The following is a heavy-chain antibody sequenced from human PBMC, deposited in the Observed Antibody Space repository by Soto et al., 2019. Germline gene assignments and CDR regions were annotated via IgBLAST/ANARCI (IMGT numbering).Heavy chain of an antibody. Sequence: ASVKVSCKASGYTFTSYGISWVRQAPGQGLEWMGWISAYNGNTNYAQKLQGRVTMTTDTSTSTAYVELRSLRSDDTAVYYCAGNYDFWSGYYPKQYYYYYYGMDVWGQGTTVTVSS. CDR2: ISAYNGNT. CDR1: GYTFTSYG. V-gene: IGHV1-18*01. CDR3: AGNYDFWSGYYPKQYYYYYYGMDV. J-gene: IGHJ6*02. D-gene: IGHD3-3*01.